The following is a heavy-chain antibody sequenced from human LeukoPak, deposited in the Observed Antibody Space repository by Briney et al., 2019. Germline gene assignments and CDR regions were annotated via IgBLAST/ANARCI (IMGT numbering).Heavy chain of an antibody. Sequence: SETLSLTCAVYGGSSSGYYWSWIRQPPGKGLEWIGEINHSGSTNYNPSLKSRVTISVDTSKNQFSLKLSSVTAADTAVYYCASLGAYDYVWGSYRHPGRLDYWGQGTLVTVSS. CDR3: ASLGAYDYVWGSYRHPGRLDY. D-gene: IGHD3-16*02. V-gene: IGHV4-34*01. J-gene: IGHJ4*02. CDR2: INHSGST. CDR1: GGSSSGYY.